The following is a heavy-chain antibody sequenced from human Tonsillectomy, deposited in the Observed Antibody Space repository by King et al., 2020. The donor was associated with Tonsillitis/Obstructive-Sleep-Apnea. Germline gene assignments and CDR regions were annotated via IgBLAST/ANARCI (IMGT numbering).Heavy chain of an antibody. CDR1: GFTFSSYG. D-gene: IGHD2-15*01. Sequence: VQLVESGGGVVQPGRSLRLSCAASGFTFSSYGMHWVRQAPGKGLEWVAVISYDGSNQYYADSVKGRFTISRDNSKNTLYLQMNSLRAEDTAVYYCATDRRYCLHFDYWGQGTLFTVSS. J-gene: IGHJ4*02. V-gene: IGHV3-30*03. CDR3: ATDRRYCLHFDY. CDR2: ISYDGSNQ.